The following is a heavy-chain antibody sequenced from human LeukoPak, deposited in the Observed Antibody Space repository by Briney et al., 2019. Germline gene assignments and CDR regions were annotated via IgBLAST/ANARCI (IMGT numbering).Heavy chain of an antibody. V-gene: IGHV4-34*01. D-gene: IGHD3-3*01. CDR1: GGSFSGYY. Sequence: SETLSLTCAVYGGSFSGYYWSWIRQPPGKGMEWIGEINHSGSTNYNPSLKSRVTISVDTSKNQFSLKLSSVTAADTAVYYCARGSTPRMTIFYGMDVWGQGTTVTVSS. J-gene: IGHJ6*02. CDR3: ARGSTPRMTIFYGMDV. CDR2: INHSGST.